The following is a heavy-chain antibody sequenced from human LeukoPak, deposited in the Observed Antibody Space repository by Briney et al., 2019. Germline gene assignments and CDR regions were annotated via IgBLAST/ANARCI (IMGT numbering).Heavy chain of an antibody. D-gene: IGHD2-2*01. Sequence: ASVKVSCKASGYTFTSYDINWVRQATGQGLEWMGWMNPNSGNTGYAQKFQGRVTMTRNTSISTAYMELSSLRSEDTAVYYCARVRFGTSCLFYWGQGTLVTVSS. CDR3: ARVRFGTSCLFY. CDR1: GYTFTSYD. V-gene: IGHV1-8*01. CDR2: MNPNSGNT. J-gene: IGHJ4*02.